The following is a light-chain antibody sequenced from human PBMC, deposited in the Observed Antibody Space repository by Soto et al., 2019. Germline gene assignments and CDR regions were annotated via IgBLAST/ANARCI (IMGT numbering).Light chain of an antibody. CDR2: EGT. CDR3: CSYAGSKTYVV. J-gene: IGLJ2*01. Sequence: QSALTQPASVSGSPGQSITISFTATSSDVGSYNFVSWFQHHPGKAPKLMIYEGTKRPSGVSNRFSGSKSGNTASLTISGLQAEDEADYYCCSYAGSKTYVVFGGGTKLTVL. V-gene: IGLV2-23*01. CDR1: SSDVGSYNF.